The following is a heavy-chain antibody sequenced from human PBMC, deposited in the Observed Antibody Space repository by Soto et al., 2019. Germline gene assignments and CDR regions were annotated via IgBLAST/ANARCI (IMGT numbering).Heavy chain of an antibody. Sequence: SETLSLTCSVSGGSITSYYWSWIRQPPGKGLEWIAYIYYSGSTSYNPSLKSRVSISLDTSKNQFSLKLSSVTTADTAVYYCARTYDGSGPNSGGYGFDIWGQGTMVTVSS. CDR1: GGSITSYY. J-gene: IGHJ3*02. CDR3: ARTYDGSGPNSGGYGFDI. CDR2: IYYSGST. V-gene: IGHV4-59*01. D-gene: IGHD3-22*01.